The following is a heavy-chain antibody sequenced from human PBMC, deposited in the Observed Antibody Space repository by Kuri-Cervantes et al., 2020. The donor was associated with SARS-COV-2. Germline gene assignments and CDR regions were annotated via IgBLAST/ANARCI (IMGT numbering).Heavy chain of an antibody. Sequence: GGSLRLSCAASGFTFSSYWMSWVRQAPGKGLEWVANIKQDGSEKYYVDSVKGRFTISRDNSKNTLYLQMNSLRAEDTAVYYCAKDGGGDLNWFDPWGQGTLVTVSS. J-gene: IGHJ5*02. CDR1: GFTFSSYW. CDR2: IKQDGSEK. CDR3: AKDGGGDLNWFDP. D-gene: IGHD2-21*01. V-gene: IGHV3-7*01.